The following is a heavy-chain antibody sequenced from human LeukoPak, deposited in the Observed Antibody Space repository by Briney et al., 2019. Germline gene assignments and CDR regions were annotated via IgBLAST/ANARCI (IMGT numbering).Heavy chain of an antibody. Sequence: ASVKVSCKTSGYTFTNYGLSWVRQAPGQGLEWMGWISPYNDNTNYAQKFQGRVTMTTDTSTSTAYMELRSLRSDDTAVYYCARTEIYYDILTGYSSLPDLIDYWGQGTLVTVSS. CDR2: ISPYNDNT. D-gene: IGHD3-9*01. J-gene: IGHJ4*02. CDR3: ARTEIYYDILTGYSSLPDLIDY. V-gene: IGHV1-18*01. CDR1: GYTFTNYG.